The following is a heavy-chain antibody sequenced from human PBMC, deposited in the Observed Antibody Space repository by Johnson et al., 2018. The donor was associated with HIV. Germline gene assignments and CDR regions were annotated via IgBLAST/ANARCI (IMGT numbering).Heavy chain of an antibody. Sequence: QVQLVESGGRVVRPGGSLRLSCAASGFTFSSYAMHWVRQSPGKGLAWVSVISYDGSNKYYADSVKGRFTISRDNSKNTLYLQMNSLRAEDTAVYYCAKDMRYNWGSPFDIWGHGTMVTVSS. CDR1: GFTFSSYA. CDR3: AKDMRYNWGSPFDI. V-gene: IGHV3-30*04. D-gene: IGHD1-20*01. J-gene: IGHJ3*02. CDR2: ISYDGSNK.